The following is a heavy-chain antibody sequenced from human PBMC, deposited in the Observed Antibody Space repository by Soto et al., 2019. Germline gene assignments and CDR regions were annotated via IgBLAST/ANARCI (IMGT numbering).Heavy chain of an antibody. V-gene: IGHV4-39*01. CDR2: IYYSGST. J-gene: IGHJ6*02. CDR1: GGSISSSSYY. CDR3: ALDSYCGGDCYSYYYYGMDV. D-gene: IGHD2-21*02. Sequence: SETLSLTCTVSGGSISSSSYYWGLIRQPPGKGLVWIGSIYYSGSTYYNPSLKSRVTISVDTSKNQFSLKLSSVTAADTAVYYCALDSYCGGDCYSYYYYGMDVWGQGTTVTVSS.